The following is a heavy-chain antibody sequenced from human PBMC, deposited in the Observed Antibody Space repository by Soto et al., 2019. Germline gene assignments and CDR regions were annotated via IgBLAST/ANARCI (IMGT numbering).Heavy chain of an antibody. CDR3: ARDHCIGVHYYGSGSYCRLFDP. V-gene: IGHV3-23*01. D-gene: IGHD3-10*01. Sequence: GGSLRLSCAASGFTFSSYAMSWVRQAPGKGLEWVSAISGSGASTYYADSVKGRFTISRDNSKNTLYLQMNSLRAEDTAVYYCARDHCIGVHYYGSGSYCRLFDPWGQGTLVTVSS. CDR2: ISGSGAST. J-gene: IGHJ5*02. CDR1: GFTFSSYA.